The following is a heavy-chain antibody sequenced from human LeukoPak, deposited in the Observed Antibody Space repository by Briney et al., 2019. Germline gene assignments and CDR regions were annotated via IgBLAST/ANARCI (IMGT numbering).Heavy chain of an antibody. CDR3: ARRRGYSCGHNTIYYYGMDV. D-gene: IGHD5-18*01. CDR2: INPSGGST. J-gene: IGHJ6*02. CDR1: GYTFTSYY. Sequence: ASVKVSCKASGYTFTSYYMHWVRQAPGQGLEWMGIINPSGGSTSYAQKFQGRVTMTRDTSTSTVYMELSSLRSEDTAVYYCARRRGYSCGHNTIYYYGMDVWGQGTTVTVSS. V-gene: IGHV1-46*01.